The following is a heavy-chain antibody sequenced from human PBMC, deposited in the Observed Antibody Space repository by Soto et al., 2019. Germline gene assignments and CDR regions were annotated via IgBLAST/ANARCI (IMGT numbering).Heavy chain of an antibody. J-gene: IGHJ5*02. V-gene: IGHV4-30-2*01. Sequence: SETLSLTCAVSGGSLSSGGYSWSWIRQPPGKGLQWIGYIYHSGNTYYNPSLKSRVNISVDRSKHQFSLNLGSVTASDTAVYYCARSKGLISTFGVASSIWVDPWGQGTLVTVSS. CDR3: ARSKGLISTFGVASSIWVDP. CDR1: GGSLSSGGYS. CDR2: IYHSGNT. D-gene: IGHD3-3*01.